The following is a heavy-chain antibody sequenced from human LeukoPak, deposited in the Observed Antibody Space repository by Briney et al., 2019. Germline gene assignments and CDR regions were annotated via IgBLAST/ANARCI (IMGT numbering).Heavy chain of an antibody. V-gene: IGHV1-2*02. CDR1: GYTFTCYY. CDR3: ARDLGTYYYDFDY. D-gene: IGHD3-10*01. J-gene: IGHJ4*02. Sequence: ASVKVSCKASGYTFTCYYIHWVRQAPGQGLEWMGWINPNSGGTNYAQKFQGRVTMTRDTSISTAYMELSRLRSDDTAVYYCARDLGTYYYDFDYWGQGTLVTVSS. CDR2: INPNSGGT.